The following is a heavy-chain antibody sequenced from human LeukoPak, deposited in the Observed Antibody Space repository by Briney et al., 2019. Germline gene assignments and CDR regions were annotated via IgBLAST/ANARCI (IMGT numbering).Heavy chain of an antibody. CDR1: GYTFTSYA. D-gene: IGHD2-15*01. CDR3: AVCSGGSCYYWFDP. J-gene: IGHJ5*02. V-gene: IGHV1-3*01. CDR2: INAGNGNT. Sequence: GASVKVSCKASGYTFTSYAMHWVRQAPGQGLEWMGWINAGNGNTKYSQKFQGRVTITRDTSASTAYMELRSLRSGDTAVYYCAVCSGGSCYYWFDPWGQGTLVTVSS.